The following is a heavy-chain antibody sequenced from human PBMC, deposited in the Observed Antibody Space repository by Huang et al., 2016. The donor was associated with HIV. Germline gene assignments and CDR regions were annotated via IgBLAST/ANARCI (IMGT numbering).Heavy chain of an antibody. D-gene: IGHD3-3*01. CDR2: IDPSGTTT. CDR3: ATRGPSITIFGVGAFDI. CDR1: GYTFTSQY. J-gene: IGHJ3*02. V-gene: IGHV1-46*01. Sequence: QLVQSGAEVKKPGASVKLSCKASGYTFTSQYLNWVRQAPGQGLEWMGIIDPSGTTTSYAQKFQGRVTMTRDTSTTTFYMELSSLISEDTAFYYCATRGPSITIFGVGAFDIWGQGTMVTVSS.